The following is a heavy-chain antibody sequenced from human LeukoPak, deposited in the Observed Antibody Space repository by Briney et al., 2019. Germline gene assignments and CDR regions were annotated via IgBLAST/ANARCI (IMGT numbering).Heavy chain of an antibody. V-gene: IGHV5-51*01. CDR2: IYPGDSDT. CDR3: ARVRHPGNWFDP. CDR1: GYSFTSYW. J-gene: IGHJ5*02. Sequence: GESLKISWKGSGYSFTSYWIGWGRPMPGKGLGWMGIIYPGDSDTRYSPSFQGQVTISADKSISTAYLQWSSLKASDTAMYYCARVRHPGNWFDPWGQGTLVTVSS.